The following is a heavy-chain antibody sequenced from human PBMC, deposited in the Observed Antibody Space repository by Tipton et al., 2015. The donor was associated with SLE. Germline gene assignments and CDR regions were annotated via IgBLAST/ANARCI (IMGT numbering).Heavy chain of an antibody. Sequence: TLSLTCAVYGGSFSGYYWSWIRQPPGKGLEWIGEINHSGSTNYNPSLKSRVTISVDTSKNQFSLKLSSVTAADTAVYYCARGSSGSYGGAFDIWGQGTMATVSS. CDR2: INHSGST. CDR1: GGSFSGYY. CDR3: ARGSSGSYGGAFDI. D-gene: IGHD1-26*01. J-gene: IGHJ3*02. V-gene: IGHV4-34*01.